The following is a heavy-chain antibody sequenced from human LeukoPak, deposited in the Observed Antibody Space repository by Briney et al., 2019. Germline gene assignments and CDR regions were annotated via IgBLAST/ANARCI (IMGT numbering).Heavy chain of an antibody. J-gene: IGHJ3*02. CDR1: RFTFSIYS. V-gene: IGHV3-48*04. Sequence: PGGSLRLSCAASRFTFSIYSRNWVRQAPGKGLEWLAFIGGGSDTIYYADPVQGRFTISRDNAKTSLFLQLSSLRAEDTTAYYCARDSEWKVPGGGGYDIWGQGTMVTVSS. CDR3: ARDSEWKVPGGGGYDI. D-gene: IGHD3-22*01. CDR2: IGGGSDTI.